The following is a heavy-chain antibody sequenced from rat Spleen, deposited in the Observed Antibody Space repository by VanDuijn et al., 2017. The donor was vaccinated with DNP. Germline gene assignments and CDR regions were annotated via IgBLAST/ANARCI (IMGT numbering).Heavy chain of an antibody. J-gene: IGHJ4*01. D-gene: IGHD1-10*01. CDR2: INTDGDTT. V-gene: IGHV5-58*01. Sequence: EVQLVVTGGGLVQPGRSLKLSCVASGFTFSTYWMYWIRQAPGKGLEWVASINTDGDTTSYPDSVKGRFTISTDTAENTIYRQMSSLRPEDTATYYCAKGGTTDAWGRGTLVTVSS. CDR3: AKGGTTDA. CDR1: GFTFSTYW.